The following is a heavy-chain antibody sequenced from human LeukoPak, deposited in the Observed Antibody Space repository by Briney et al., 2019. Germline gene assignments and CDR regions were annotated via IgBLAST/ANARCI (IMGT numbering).Heavy chain of an antibody. J-gene: IGHJ5*02. V-gene: IGHV4-4*07. CDR3: AAVAGTGWFDP. Sequence: PSESLSLTCTVFGGSISSYYWSWIRQPAGKGLEWVVRIYTSGSTNYNPSLKSRVTMSVDTSKNQVSLKLSSVTAADTAVYYCAAVAGTGWFDPWGQGTLVTVSS. CDR2: IYTSGST. CDR1: GGSISSYY. D-gene: IGHD6-19*01.